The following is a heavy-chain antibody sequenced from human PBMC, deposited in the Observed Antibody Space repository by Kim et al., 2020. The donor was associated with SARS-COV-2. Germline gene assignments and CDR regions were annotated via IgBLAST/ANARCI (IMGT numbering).Heavy chain of an antibody. CDR3: ARSPTDYRAGYFDY. J-gene: IGHJ4*02. V-gene: IGHV6-1*01. CDR2: TYYRSKWYN. D-gene: IGHD4-4*01. CDR1: GDSVSSHSAA. Sequence: SQTLSLACAISGDSVSSHSAAWNWIRQSPSRGLERLGRTYYRSKWYNDYVGSVKSRITINPDTSKNQFFLQLNFVTPEDTAVYYCARSPTDYRAGYFDYCGQGTLVTVSS.